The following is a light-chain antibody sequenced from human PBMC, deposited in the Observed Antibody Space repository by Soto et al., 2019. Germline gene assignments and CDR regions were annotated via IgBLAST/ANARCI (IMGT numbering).Light chain of an antibody. CDR1: NIGSKT. Sequence: SYELTQPPSGSVAPGETARITCGGKNIGSKTVHWYQQKTGQAPVLVIYYDSDPPSGIPERFSGSNSGNTATLTVSRVAAGDEADYYCHVWDTTDDHPLFGGGTKLTVL. CDR3: HVWDTTDDHPL. J-gene: IGLJ2*01. V-gene: IGLV3-21*04. CDR2: YDS.